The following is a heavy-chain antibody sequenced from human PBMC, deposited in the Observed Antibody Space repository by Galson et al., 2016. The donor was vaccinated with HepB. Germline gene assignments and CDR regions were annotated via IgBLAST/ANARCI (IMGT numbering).Heavy chain of an antibody. Sequence: SETLSLTCTVSGASINTFFWNWIRQPPGKGLEWIGYVSANGTTVYNPSLKRRVTMSVLMSRSQVSLGLTSVPAADTAVYYCAGYLNPSVLAGVWLDPWGPGTLVTVSS. CDR1: GASINTFF. D-gene: IGHD4/OR15-4a*01. CDR3: AGYLNPSVLAGVWLDP. V-gene: IGHV4-59*12. J-gene: IGHJ5*02. CDR2: VSANGTT.